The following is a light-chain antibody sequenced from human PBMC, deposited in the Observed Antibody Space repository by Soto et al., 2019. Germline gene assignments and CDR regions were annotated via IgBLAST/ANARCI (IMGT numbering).Light chain of an antibody. CDR2: EGS. CDR3: SAYVSSNTLL. Sequence: QSALTQPASVSGSPGQSITISCTGTSSDVGGYDLVSWYQQHPGKAPKLIIYEGSKRPSGISNRFSGSKSGNTASLIISGLQGDDEGDYYCSAYVSSNTLLFGGGTQLTVL. J-gene: IGLJ3*02. CDR1: SSDVGGYDL. V-gene: IGLV2-23*01.